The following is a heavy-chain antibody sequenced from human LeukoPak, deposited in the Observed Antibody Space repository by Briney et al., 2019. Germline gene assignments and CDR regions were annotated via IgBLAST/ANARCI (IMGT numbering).Heavy chain of an antibody. D-gene: IGHD3-9*01. CDR2: ITHDGSNK. V-gene: IGHV3-30*04. Sequence: PGRSLRLSCAASGFTFSSYAMHWVRQAPGKGLEWVAVITHDGSNKYHADSAKGRFTISRDKSQETLYLQMNSLRAEDTAVYYCARDARLRYFDRSLSGSSGPFDHWGQGTLVTVSS. CDR1: GFTFSSYA. J-gene: IGHJ4*02. CDR3: ARDARLRYFDRSLSGSSGPFDH.